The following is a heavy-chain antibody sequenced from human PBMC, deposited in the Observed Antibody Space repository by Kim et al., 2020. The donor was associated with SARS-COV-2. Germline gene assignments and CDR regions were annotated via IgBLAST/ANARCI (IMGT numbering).Heavy chain of an antibody. D-gene: IGHD2-15*01. CDR2: IYYSGST. CDR1: GGSVSSGSYY. Sequence: SETLSLTCTVSGGSVSSGSYYWSWIRQPPGKGLEWIGYIYYSGSTNYNPSLKSRVTISVDTSKNQFSLKLSSVTAADTAVYYCARGRGDIVVVVAATPPSFDYWCQGALVTVSS. CDR3: ARGRGDIVVVVAATPPSFDY. V-gene: IGHV4-61*01. J-gene: IGHJ4*02.